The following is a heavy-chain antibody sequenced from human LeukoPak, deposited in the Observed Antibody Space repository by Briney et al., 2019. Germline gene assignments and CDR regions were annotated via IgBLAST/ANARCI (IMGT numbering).Heavy chain of an antibody. CDR1: GFTFSSYA. D-gene: IGHD6-19*01. J-gene: IGHJ5*02. CDR2: ISASGGST. V-gene: IGHV3-23*01. Sequence: GGSLRLSCAASGFTFSSYAMSWVRQAPGKGLEWVSVISASGGSTYNADSVKGRFTISRDNSKNTLYLQMNSLRAEDTAVYYCAKPYSSGWYGFDPWGQGTLVTVSS. CDR3: AKPYSSGWYGFDP.